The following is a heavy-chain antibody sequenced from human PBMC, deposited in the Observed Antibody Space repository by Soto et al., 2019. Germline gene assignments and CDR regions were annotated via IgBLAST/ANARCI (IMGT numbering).Heavy chain of an antibody. Sequence: PSETLSLTCAVYGGSFSGYYWSWIRQPPGKGLEWIGEINHSGSTNYNPSLKSRVTISVDTSKNQFSLKLSSVTAADTAVYYCARERPRIGYYYYYGMDVWGQGTTVT. CDR2: INHSGST. D-gene: IGHD2-15*01. CDR1: GGSFSGYY. CDR3: ARERPRIGYYYYYGMDV. J-gene: IGHJ6*02. V-gene: IGHV4-34*01.